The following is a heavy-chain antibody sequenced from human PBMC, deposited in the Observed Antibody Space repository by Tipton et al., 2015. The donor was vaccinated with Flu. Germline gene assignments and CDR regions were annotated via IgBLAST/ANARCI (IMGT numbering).Heavy chain of an antibody. CDR2: IYPSGNT. V-gene: IGHV4-61*02. J-gene: IGHJ2*01. CDR3: ARSGSYHHYYFDL. Sequence: TLSLTCSVSGASISSGGNSWSWIRQPPGKGLEWIGRIYPSGNTNYNPSLQSRVTMSVDTSRNQFSLSLTSVTAADAAIYYCARSGSYHHYYFDLWGRGTLVSVSS. D-gene: IGHD1-26*01. CDR1: GASISSGGNS.